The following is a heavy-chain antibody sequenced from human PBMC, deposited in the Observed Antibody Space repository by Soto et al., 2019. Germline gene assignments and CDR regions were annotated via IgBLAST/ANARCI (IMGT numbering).Heavy chain of an antibody. V-gene: IGHV5-51*01. D-gene: IGHD3-22*01. CDR3: ATGLHYYDSSGSGDNWFDP. CDR2: IYPGDSET. CDR1: GYSFTSYW. J-gene: IGHJ5*02. Sequence: GGSLKISWKGSGYSFTSYWIGWVRQMPGKGVEWMGIIYPGDSETRYSPSFQGQVTISADKSISTAYLQWSSLKASDTAMYYCATGLHYYDSSGSGDNWFDPWGQGTLVTVSS.